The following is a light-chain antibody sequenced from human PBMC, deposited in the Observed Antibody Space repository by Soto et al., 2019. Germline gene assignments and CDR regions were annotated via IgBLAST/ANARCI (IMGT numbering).Light chain of an antibody. Sequence: QSALTQPPSASGSPGQSVTISCTGTSSDVGGYNYVSWYQQHPGKAPKLMISEVSTRPSGVPDRFSGSKSGNTASLTVSGLQAEDEADYYCSSFAGNNNLVFGGGTKRTVL. CDR2: EVS. J-gene: IGLJ2*01. CDR3: SSFAGNNNLV. CDR1: SSDVGGYNY. V-gene: IGLV2-8*01.